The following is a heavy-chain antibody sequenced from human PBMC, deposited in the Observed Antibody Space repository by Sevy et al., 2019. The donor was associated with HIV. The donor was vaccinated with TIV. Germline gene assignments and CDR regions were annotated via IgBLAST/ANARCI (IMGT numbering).Heavy chain of an antibody. CDR2: LIGGGSRT. J-gene: IGHJ6*02. D-gene: IGHD2-8*02. V-gene: IGHV3-23*01. CDR3: AKRRVQSGLSGGGANYGMDV. CDR1: GFTVNTYA. Sequence: GGSLRLSCAVSGFTVNTYAMSWVRQAPGKGLEWVSTLIGGGSRTYYADSVTGRFIISRDNSRNTLYLQMNSLRAEDTAIYYCAKRRVQSGLSGGGANYGMDVCGRGTTVTVSS.